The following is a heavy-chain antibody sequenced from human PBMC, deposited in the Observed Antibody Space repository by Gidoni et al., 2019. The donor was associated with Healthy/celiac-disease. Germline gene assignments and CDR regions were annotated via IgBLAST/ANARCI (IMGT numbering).Heavy chain of an antibody. Sequence: QVQLQESGPGLVNPSHTLSLTCTVSGGSSSSGDYYWSWIRQPPGKGLEWIGYIYYSGSTYYNPTLKSRVTIAVDTSKNQFSLKLSSVTAADTAVYYCARDRFGELLPLYWGQGTLVTVSS. CDR2: IYYSGST. D-gene: IGHD3-10*01. V-gene: IGHV4-30-4*01. J-gene: IGHJ4*02. CDR3: ARDRFGELLPLY. CDR1: GGSSSSGDYY.